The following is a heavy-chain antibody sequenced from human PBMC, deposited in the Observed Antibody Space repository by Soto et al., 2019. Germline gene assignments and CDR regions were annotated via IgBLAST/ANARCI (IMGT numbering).Heavy chain of an antibody. D-gene: IGHD1-26*01. Sequence: SETLSLTCAVYGGSFSGYYWSWIRQHPGKGLEWIGEINHSGSTNYNPSLKSRVTISVDTSKNQFSLKLSSVTAADTAVYYCARVGATRSHWAVAYYYGMDVWGQGTTVTVSS. J-gene: IGHJ6*02. CDR2: INHSGST. V-gene: IGHV4-34*01. CDR3: ARVGATRSHWAVAYYYGMDV. CDR1: GGSFSGYY.